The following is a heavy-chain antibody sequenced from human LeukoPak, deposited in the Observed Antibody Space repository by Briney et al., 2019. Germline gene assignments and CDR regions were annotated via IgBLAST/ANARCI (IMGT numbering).Heavy chain of an antibody. Sequence: SETLSLTCTVSGGSVSSGRYHWSWIRQSPGKGLEWIGYMYYSGSTNYNPSLKSRVTISVDTPKNQFFLKLSSVTAADTAVYYCASGGSYYVLHYWGQGTLVTVSS. D-gene: IGHD1-26*01. J-gene: IGHJ4*01. V-gene: IGHV4-61*01. CDR2: MYYSGST. CDR1: GGSVSSGRYH. CDR3: ASGGSYYVLHY.